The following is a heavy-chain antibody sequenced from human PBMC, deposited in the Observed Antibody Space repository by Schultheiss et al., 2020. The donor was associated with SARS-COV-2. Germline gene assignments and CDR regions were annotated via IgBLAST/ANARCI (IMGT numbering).Heavy chain of an antibody. J-gene: IGHJ4*02. CDR3: ARGGYGDYRGPFDY. CDR1: GGSISSYY. Sequence: SETLSLTCTVSGGSISSYYWSWIRQPPGKGLEWIGYIHDSGATNYNPSLKSRASISIDTSKNHFSLKLTSVTATDAAVYYCARGGYGDYRGPFDYWGQGTLVTVSS. CDR2: IHDSGAT. D-gene: IGHD4-17*01. V-gene: IGHV4-59*12.